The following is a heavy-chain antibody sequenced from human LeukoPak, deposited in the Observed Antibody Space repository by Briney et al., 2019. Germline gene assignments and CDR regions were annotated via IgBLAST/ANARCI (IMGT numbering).Heavy chain of an antibody. J-gene: IGHJ6*03. D-gene: IGHD2-2*01. CDR1: GGSSSGYY. V-gene: IGHV4-34*01. CDR3: ARGSSLYCSSTSCPYYYYYMDV. CDR2: INHSGST. Sequence: SETLSLTCAVYGGSSSGYYWSWIRQPPGKGLEWIGEINHSGSTNYNPSLKSRVTISVDTSKNQSSLKLSSVTAADTAVYYCARGSSLYCSSTSCPYYYYYMDVWGKGTTVTVS.